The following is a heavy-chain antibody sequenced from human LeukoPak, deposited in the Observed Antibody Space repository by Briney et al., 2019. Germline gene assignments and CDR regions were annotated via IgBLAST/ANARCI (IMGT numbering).Heavy chain of an antibody. CDR3: ASSGVVVPAATDNAFDI. Sequence: GGSLRLSCAASGFTFSSYSMNWVRQAPGKGLEWVSSISSSSSYIYYADSVKGRFTISRDNAKNSLYLQMNSLRAEDTAVYYCASSGVVVPAATDNAFDIWGQGTMVTVSS. D-gene: IGHD2-2*01. CDR2: ISSSSSYI. CDR1: GFTFSSYS. J-gene: IGHJ3*02. V-gene: IGHV3-21*01.